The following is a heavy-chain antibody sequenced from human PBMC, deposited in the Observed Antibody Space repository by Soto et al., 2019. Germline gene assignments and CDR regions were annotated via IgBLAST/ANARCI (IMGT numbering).Heavy chain of an antibody. CDR2: IYSGGST. Sequence: EVQLVESGGGLVQPGGSLRLSCAASGFTVSSNYMSWVRQAPGKGLEWVSVIYSGGSTYYADSVKGRFTISRHHSKNTLYLQMNVLRAEDTAVYYGARAMVRGNYGLDVWGQWTTVTVSS. D-gene: IGHD3-10*01. CDR3: ARAMVRGNYGLDV. V-gene: IGHV3-53*04. CDR1: GFTVSSNY. J-gene: IGHJ6*02.